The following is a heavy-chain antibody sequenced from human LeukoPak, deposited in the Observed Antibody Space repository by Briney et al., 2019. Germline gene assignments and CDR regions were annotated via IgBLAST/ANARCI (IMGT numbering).Heavy chain of an antibody. Sequence: PGGSLRLSCAASGFTFSSYAMSWVRQAPGKGLEWVSAISGSGGSTYYADSVKGRFTISRDNSKNTLYLQMNSLRAEDTAVYYCARDMGSSGYSADYWGQGTLVTVSS. CDR1: GFTFSSYA. CDR2: ISGSGGST. J-gene: IGHJ4*02. CDR3: ARDMGSSGYSADY. V-gene: IGHV3-23*01. D-gene: IGHD3-22*01.